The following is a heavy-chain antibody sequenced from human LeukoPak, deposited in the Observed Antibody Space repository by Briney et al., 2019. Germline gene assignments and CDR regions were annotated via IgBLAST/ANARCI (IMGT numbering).Heavy chain of an antibody. D-gene: IGHD6-19*01. Sequence: KLSQTLSLTCAISGDSVSSNSAAWNWNRQSPSRGLEWLGRTYYRSKWYNDYAVSVKSRITINPDTSKNQFSLQLNSVTPEDTAVYYCASGAGTTWFDYWGQGTLVTVSS. CDR1: GDSVSSNSAA. J-gene: IGHJ4*02. CDR3: ASGAGTTWFDY. CDR2: TYYRSKWYN. V-gene: IGHV6-1*01.